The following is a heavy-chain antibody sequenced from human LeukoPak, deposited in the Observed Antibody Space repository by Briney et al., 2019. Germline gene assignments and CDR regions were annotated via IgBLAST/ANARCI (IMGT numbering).Heavy chain of an antibody. D-gene: IGHD3-22*01. V-gene: IGHV1-69*04. Sequence: GASVNVSRKASGGTFSSYAISWVRQAPGQGLERVGRIIPILGIANYAQKFQGRVTITADKSTSTAYMELSSLRSEDTAVYYCAGNYMIVVDKQDAFDIWGQGTMVTVSS. CDR2: IIPILGIA. J-gene: IGHJ3*02. CDR3: AGNYMIVVDKQDAFDI. CDR1: GGTFSSYA.